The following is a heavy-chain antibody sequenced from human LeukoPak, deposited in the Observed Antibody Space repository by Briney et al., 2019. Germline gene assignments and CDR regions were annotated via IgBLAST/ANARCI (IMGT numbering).Heavy chain of an antibody. Sequence: ASVKVSCKASGYTFTSYDINWVRQATGQGLEWMGWMNPNSGNTGYAQKFQGRVTMTRNTSISTAYMELSSLRSEDTAVYYCARDWIAVAGPIYYFDYWGQGTLVTVSS. V-gene: IGHV1-8*01. CDR1: GYTFTSYD. CDR3: ARDWIAVAGPIYYFDY. D-gene: IGHD6-19*01. CDR2: MNPNSGNT. J-gene: IGHJ4*02.